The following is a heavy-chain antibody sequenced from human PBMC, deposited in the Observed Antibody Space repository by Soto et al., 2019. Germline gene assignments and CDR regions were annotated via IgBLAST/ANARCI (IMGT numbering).Heavy chain of an antibody. CDR3: AKDLLSPLQYDVWRGCGIDV. V-gene: IGHV3-23*01. J-gene: IGHJ6*02. Sequence: EVQLLESGGGLVQPGGSLRLSCAASGFNFNNYAMSWVRQAPGKGLEWVSAISGSGDRTYYADSVKGRFTISRDNSKNTLHLEMNSLRAEDTAKYFCAKDLLSPLQYDVWRGCGIDVWGQGPTVTVPS. CDR2: ISGSGDRT. D-gene: IGHD3-3*01. CDR1: GFNFNNYA.